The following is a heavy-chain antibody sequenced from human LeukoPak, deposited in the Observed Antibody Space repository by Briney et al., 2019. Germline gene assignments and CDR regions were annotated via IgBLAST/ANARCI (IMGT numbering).Heavy chain of an antibody. CDR2: INSDGSST. CDR3: AREDTSDAFDI. CDR1: GFTFSSYW. V-gene: IGHV3-74*01. J-gene: IGHJ3*02. D-gene: IGHD5-18*01. Sequence: PGGSLRLSCAASGFTFSSYWMHWVRQAPGKGLVWVPRINSDGSSTSYADSVKGPFTISRDNAKNTLYLQMNSLRAEDTAVYYCAREDTSDAFDIWGQGTMVTVSS.